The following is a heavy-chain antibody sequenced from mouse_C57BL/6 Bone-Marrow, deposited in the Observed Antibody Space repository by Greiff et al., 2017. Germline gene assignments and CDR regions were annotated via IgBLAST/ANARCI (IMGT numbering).Heavy chain of an antibody. J-gene: IGHJ4*01. CDR3: AKKGKGAMDY. CDR2: IWRGGST. V-gene: IGHV2-5*01. CDR1: GFSLTSYG. Sequence: QVQLQQPGPGLVQPSQSLSITCTVSGFSLTSYGVHWVRQSPGQGLEWLGVIWRGGSTDYTAAFMSRLSITKDNSKSQVFFKMNSLQADDTAIYDCAKKGKGAMDYWGQGTSVTVSA.